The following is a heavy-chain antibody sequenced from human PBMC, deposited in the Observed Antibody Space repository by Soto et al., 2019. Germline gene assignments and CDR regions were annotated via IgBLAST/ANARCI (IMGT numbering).Heavy chain of an antibody. CDR1: GFIFSRYS. Sequence: PGGSLRLSCAVSGFIFSRYSMNWVRQAPGKGLEWVSSIGTSGSYIYDTDSVKGRFTISRDNTKDSLYLQMNSLRAEDTAIFYCASGSAFIVLDYWAQGSQVTVSS. CDR2: IGTSGSYI. J-gene: IGHJ4*02. D-gene: IGHD1-26*01. V-gene: IGHV3-21*01. CDR3: ASGSAFIVLDY.